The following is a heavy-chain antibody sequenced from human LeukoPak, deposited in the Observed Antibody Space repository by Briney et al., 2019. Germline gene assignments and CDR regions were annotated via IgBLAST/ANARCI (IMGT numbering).Heavy chain of an antibody. V-gene: IGHV5-51*01. J-gene: IGHJ4*02. CDR3: ARHEEGPKWELRY. CDR1: GYSFAISW. Sequence: GESLKISCKLSGYSFAISWIAWVRQMPGKGLEWMGIIYPGDSDTRYSPSFQGQVTISADKSISTAYLQWSSLKASDTAMYNCARHEEGPKWELRYWGQGTLVTVSS. D-gene: IGHD1-26*01. CDR2: IYPGDSDT.